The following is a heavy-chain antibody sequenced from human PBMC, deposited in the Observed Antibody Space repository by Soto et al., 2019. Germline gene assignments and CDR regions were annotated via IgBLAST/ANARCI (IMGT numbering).Heavy chain of an antibody. J-gene: IGHJ6*02. CDR2: IDPSDSYT. D-gene: IGHD3-3*01. V-gene: IGHV5-10-1*01. CDR1: GYTFTDYW. CDR3: ARARSITIFGVVGFEMDV. Sequence: GASLKISCKGSGYTFTDYWINWVRQMPGKGLEWMGRIDPSDSYTKYSPSFQGHVTISADKSISTAYLEWSSLEASDTAMYYCARARSITIFGVVGFEMDVWGQGTMVTVSS.